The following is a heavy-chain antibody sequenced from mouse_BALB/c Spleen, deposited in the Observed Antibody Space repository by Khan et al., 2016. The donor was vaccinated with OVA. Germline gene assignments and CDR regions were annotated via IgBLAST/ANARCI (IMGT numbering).Heavy chain of an antibody. CDR3: ARGGFAY. Sequence: EVELVESGGGLVQPGGSRKLSCAASGFTFIDYGMAWVRQTPGKGPEWIAFISSVAYSIYYADTVTGRFTISSENAKNTLYREMSSLRSDDTAMYYCARGGFAYWGQGTLVTVSA. J-gene: IGHJ3*01. CDR1: GFTFIDYG. V-gene: IGHV5-15*02. CDR2: ISSVAYSI.